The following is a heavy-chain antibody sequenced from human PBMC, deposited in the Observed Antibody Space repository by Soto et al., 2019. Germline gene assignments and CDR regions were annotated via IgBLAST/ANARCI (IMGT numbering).Heavy chain of an antibody. V-gene: IGHV4-31*03. CDR2: FYYSGST. J-gene: IGHJ4*02. Sequence: PSETLSLTCTVSGGSISTGGYYWNWIRQHPGKGLEWIGHFYYSGSTYYNPSLKSRVTISVNTSKNQFSLKLNSVTAADTAVYFCARHDNGGTYPLAYWGQRTPVTVSS. CDR3: ARHDNGGTYPLAY. CDR1: GGSISTGGYY. D-gene: IGHD1-26*01.